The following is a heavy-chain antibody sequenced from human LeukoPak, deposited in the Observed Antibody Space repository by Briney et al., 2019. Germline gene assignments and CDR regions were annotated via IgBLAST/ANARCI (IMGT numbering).Heavy chain of an antibody. J-gene: IGHJ4*02. Sequence: GGSLRLSCAASGFAFSSYVMHWVRQAPGKGLEWVAVKSNDGNVKYYADSVRGRFTISRDNSKNTLYLQMNSLRAEDTAMYYCATLFDYWGQGTLVAVSS. CDR2: KSNDGNVK. CDR3: ATLFDY. V-gene: IGHV3-30*04. CDR1: GFAFSSYV.